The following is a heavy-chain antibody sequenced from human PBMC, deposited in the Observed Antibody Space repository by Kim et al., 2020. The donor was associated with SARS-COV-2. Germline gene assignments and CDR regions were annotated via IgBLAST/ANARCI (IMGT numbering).Heavy chain of an antibody. D-gene: IGHD3-3*01. CDR3: ATDYAIFGVATAVDY. J-gene: IGHJ4*02. Sequence: QKFQGRVTMTEDTSTDTAYMELSSLRSEDTAVYYCATDYAIFGVATAVDYWGQGTLVTVSS. V-gene: IGHV1-24*01.